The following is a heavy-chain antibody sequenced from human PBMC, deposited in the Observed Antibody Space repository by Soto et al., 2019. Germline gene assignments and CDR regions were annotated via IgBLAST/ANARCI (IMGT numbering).Heavy chain of an antibody. Sequence: XSVKVSCNASGYSFTSYGIIWVRQAPGQGLEWMGWISAYNGNTNYAQKLQGRVTMTTDTSTSTAYMELRSLRSDDTAVYYCARDRVPFDPWGQGTLVTVSS. V-gene: IGHV1-18*01. J-gene: IGHJ5*02. CDR3: ARDRVPFDP. CDR2: ISAYNGNT. CDR1: GYSFTSYG.